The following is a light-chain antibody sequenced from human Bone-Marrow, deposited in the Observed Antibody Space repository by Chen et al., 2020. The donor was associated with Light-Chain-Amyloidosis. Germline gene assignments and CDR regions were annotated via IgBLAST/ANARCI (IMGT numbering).Light chain of an antibody. J-gene: IGKJ4*01. CDR1: QGISSA. CDR2: DAS. V-gene: IGKV1-13*02. Sequence: AIQLTQSQSSLSASVGDRVTITCRASQGISSALAWYQQQPGKAPKLLIYDASSLESGVPSRFRGSGSGTDFTLTIRSLQPEDFATYYCQQFNSYLLTVGGGTKVEIK. CDR3: QQFNSYLLT.